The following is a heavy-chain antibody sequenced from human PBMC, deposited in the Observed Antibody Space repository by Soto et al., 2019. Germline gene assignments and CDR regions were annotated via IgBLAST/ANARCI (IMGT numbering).Heavy chain of an antibody. CDR2: IYWDDDK. CDR1: GFSLSTSGVG. J-gene: IGHJ4*02. Sequence: QITLKESGPTLVKPIQTLTLTCTFSGFSLSTSGVGVGWIRQPPGKALEWLALIYWDDDKRYSPSLKSRLTITKDTSKNQVVLTMTNMDPVDTATYYCAHTPTSDCSGCHNHFDYWGQGTLVTVSP. CDR3: AHTPTSDCSGCHNHFDY. V-gene: IGHV2-5*02. D-gene: IGHD6-19*01.